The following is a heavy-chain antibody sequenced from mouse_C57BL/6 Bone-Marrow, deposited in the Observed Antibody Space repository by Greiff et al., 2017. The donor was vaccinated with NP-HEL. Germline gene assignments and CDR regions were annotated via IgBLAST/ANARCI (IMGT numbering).Heavy chain of an antibody. V-gene: IGHV1-61*01. CDR3: ARGTGTGAMDY. CDR2: IYPSDSET. CDR1: GYTFTSYW. D-gene: IGHD4-1*01. J-gene: IGHJ4*01. Sequence: QVQLQQPGAELVRPGSSVKLSCKASGYTFTSYWMDWVKQRPGQGLEWIGNIYPSDSETHYNQKFKDKATLTVDKSSSPAYMQLSSLTSSDSAVYYCARGTGTGAMDYWRQGTSVTVSS.